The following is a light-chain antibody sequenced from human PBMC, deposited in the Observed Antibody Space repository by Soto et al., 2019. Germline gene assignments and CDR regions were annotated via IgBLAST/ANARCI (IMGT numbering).Light chain of an antibody. J-gene: IGKJ5*01. CDR3: QQFNSL. Sequence: QVTRSPSSRSASIGDARTISCRASHGIATGLAWYQQKPGAPPKLLIYDASTLERVIPSRFSGRGSGTHFILTINNLQPEDFATYYCQQFNSLFGQGTRLEIK. V-gene: IGKV1-13*02. CDR2: DAS. CDR1: HGIATG.